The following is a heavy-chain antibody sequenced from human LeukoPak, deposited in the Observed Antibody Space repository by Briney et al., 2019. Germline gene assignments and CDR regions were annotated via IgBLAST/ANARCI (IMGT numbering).Heavy chain of an antibody. CDR2: INHSGSA. V-gene: IGHV4-34*01. Sequence: PSETLSLTCAVYGGSFSGFYWSWIRQPPGKGLEWIGEINHSGSANYNPSLKSRLTISVDTSKNQFSLKLSSVTATDTAVYYCARGDYCGGDCYSRPDHWGRGTLVTVSS. CDR3: ARGDYCGGDCYSRPDH. CDR1: GGSFSGFY. J-gene: IGHJ4*02. D-gene: IGHD2-21*02.